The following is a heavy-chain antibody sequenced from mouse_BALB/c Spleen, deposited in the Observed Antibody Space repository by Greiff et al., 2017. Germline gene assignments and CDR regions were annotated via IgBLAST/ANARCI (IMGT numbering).Heavy chain of an antibody. J-gene: IGHJ1*01. CDR2: INPSNGGT. CDR3: TRSGGYYLSWYFDV. Sequence: VQLQQSGAELMKPGASVKLSCKASGYTFTSYYMYWVKQRPGQGLEWIGEINPSNGGTNFNEKFKSKATLTVDKSSSTAYMQLSSLTSEDSAVYYCTRSGGYYLSWYFDVWGAGTTVTVSS. D-gene: IGHD2-3*01. CDR1: GYTFTSYY. V-gene: IGHV1S81*02.